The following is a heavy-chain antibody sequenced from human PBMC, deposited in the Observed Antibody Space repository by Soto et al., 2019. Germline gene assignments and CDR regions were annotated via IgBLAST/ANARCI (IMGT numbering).Heavy chain of an antibody. Sequence: GGSLRLSCSASGFTFSEYSMHWVRQAPGKGLQYVSTISSDGDITYYADSVKGRFTISRDNSKNTLYLQMNSLRPEDTAVYYCVKVSTFYDILAGYYSTNFFDPWGQGTMVTVAS. J-gene: IGHJ5*02. CDR1: GFTFSEYS. CDR2: ISSDGDIT. D-gene: IGHD3-9*01. V-gene: IGHV3-64D*06. CDR3: VKVSTFYDILAGYYSTNFFDP.